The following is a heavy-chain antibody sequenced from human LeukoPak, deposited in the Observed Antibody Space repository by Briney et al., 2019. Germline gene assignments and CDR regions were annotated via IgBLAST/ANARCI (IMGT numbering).Heavy chain of an antibody. J-gene: IGHJ4*02. CDR2: MYYSGST. CDR3: ARRKGRYYFDY. D-gene: IGHD1-26*01. V-gene: IGHV4-39*01. CDR1: GGSISSTNY. Sequence: SETLSLTCTVSGGSISSTNYWGWIRQPPGKGLEWIGSMYYSGSTYYGPSPKSRLTISADTSKNQFSLKLSSVTAADTAVYYCARRKGRYYFDYWGQEILVTVSS.